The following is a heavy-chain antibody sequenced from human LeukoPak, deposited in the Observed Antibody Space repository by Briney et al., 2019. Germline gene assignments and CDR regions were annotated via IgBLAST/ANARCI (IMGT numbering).Heavy chain of an antibody. J-gene: IGHJ2*01. CDR2: INPNSGVT. Sequence: GASVKVSFQASGYTFTAYYMHWVRQAPGQGLEWMGWINPNSGVTNYAQKFQGRVTMTGDTSISTAYMELSSLRADDTAVYYCAIQPWGSGNNWYFDLWGRGTLVTVSS. D-gene: IGHD7-27*01. CDR1: GYTFTAYY. V-gene: IGHV1-2*02. CDR3: AIQPWGSGNNWYFDL.